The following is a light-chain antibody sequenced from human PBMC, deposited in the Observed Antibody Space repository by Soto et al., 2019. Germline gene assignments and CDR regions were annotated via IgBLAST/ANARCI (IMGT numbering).Light chain of an antibody. Sequence: QSVLTQPPSVSGAPGQRVIISCTGSSSNIGAGYDVHWYQQLPGTDPRLLIYDNNNRPSGVPARFSVSKSDTSASLAITGIQPEDEADYYCQSYDSSLSGSYVFGNGKKVTV. V-gene: IGLV1-40*01. CDR1: SSNIGAGYD. J-gene: IGLJ1*01. CDR2: DNN. CDR3: QSYDSSLSGSYV.